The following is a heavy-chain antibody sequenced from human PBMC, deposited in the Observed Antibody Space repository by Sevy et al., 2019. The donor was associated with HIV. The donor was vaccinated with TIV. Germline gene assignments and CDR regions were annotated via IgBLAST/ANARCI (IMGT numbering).Heavy chain of an antibody. CDR1: GFTFSSYD. Sequence: GGSLRLSCAASGFTFSSYDMHWVRQAPGKGLEWVAVIWYDGSNKYYADSVKGRFTISRDNSKNTLYLQMNGLRAEDTAVYYCAKGTVPYSSGWYYYYYYMDVWGKGTTVTVSS. D-gene: IGHD6-19*01. CDR2: IWYDGSNK. J-gene: IGHJ6*03. CDR3: AKGTVPYSSGWYYYYYYMDV. V-gene: IGHV3-33*06.